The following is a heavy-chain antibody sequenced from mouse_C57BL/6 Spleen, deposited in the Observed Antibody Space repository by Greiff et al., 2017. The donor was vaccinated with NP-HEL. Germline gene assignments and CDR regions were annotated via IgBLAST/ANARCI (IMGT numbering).Heavy chain of an antibody. CDR3: ARGCNYAWFAY. V-gene: IGHV1-53*01. D-gene: IGHD2-1*01. CDR2: INPSNGGT. Sequence: QVQLQQPGTELVKPGASVQLSCKASGYTFTSYWMHWVKQRPGQGLEWIGNINPSNGGTNYNEKFKSKATLTVDKSSSTAYMQISSLTSEDSAVYDGARGCNYAWFAYWGQGTLVTVSA. CDR1: GYTFTSYW. J-gene: IGHJ3*01.